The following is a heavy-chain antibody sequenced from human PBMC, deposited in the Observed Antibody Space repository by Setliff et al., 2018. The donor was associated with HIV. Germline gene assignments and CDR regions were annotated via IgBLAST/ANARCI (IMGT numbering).Heavy chain of an antibody. J-gene: IGHJ3*02. V-gene: IGHV1-24*01. Sequence: ASVKVSCKVSGHTLTKLSMHWVRQAPGKGLEWMGAFYREEGEAFYPQNFQGRLTMTEDTSTDTAYMALRSLRFEETAVYFCATGSEVVIIHEAFDMWGQGTMVTVSS. CDR2: FYREEGEA. CDR1: GHTLTKLS. D-gene: IGHD3-22*01. CDR3: ATGSEVVIIHEAFDM.